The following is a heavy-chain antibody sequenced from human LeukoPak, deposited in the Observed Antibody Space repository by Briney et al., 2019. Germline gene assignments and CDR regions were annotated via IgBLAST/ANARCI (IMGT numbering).Heavy chain of an antibody. Sequence: SETLSLTCTVSGSSISRYYWTWLRQPPGKGLEWIWYIFHSGSTNYSPSLKSRVTISLDTSKNQFSLNLSSVTAADTAVYYCARDRPFYFGSGSYYDGFDSWGQGTLVTVSS. CDR3: ARDRPFYFGSGSYYDGFDS. J-gene: IGHJ4*02. CDR2: IFHSGST. D-gene: IGHD3-10*01. V-gene: IGHV4-59*01. CDR1: GSSISRYY.